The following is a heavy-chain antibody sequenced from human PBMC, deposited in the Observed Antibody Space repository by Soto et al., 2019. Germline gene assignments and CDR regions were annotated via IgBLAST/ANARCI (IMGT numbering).Heavy chain of an antibody. J-gene: IGHJ4*02. CDR1: GFTFSSYW. CDR2: INSDGSIT. Sequence: EVQLVESGGGLVQPGGSLRLSCAASGFTFSSYWMHWVRQAPGKGLVWVSRINSDGSITNYADSVKGRFTISRDNARNTLYLQVNRLRAEDTAIYYCARGGHYDSSSYYPVGFDYWGQGTLVTASS. D-gene: IGHD3-22*01. V-gene: IGHV3-74*01. CDR3: ARGGHYDSSSYYPVGFDY.